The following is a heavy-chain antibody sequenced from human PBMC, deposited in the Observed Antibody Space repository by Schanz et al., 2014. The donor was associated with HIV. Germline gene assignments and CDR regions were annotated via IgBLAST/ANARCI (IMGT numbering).Heavy chain of an antibody. J-gene: IGHJ4*02. CDR3: AKGLTIWLQPPFDY. CDR1: GFSFSNYG. Sequence: QVQLVESGGGVVQPGRSLRLSCAASGFSFSNYGMHWVRQAPGKGLEWVAVLSYDGINKYFADSVKGRFTISRDNSKNTLYLQMNSLRAEDTAVYYCAKGLTIWLQPPFDYWGQGTLVTVSS. D-gene: IGHD5-12*01. V-gene: IGHV3-30*18. CDR2: LSYDGINK.